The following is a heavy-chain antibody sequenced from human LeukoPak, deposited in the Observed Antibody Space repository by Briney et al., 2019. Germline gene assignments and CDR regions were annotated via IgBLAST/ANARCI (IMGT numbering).Heavy chain of an antibody. Sequence: GGSLRLSCAASGFTFSNAWMSWVRQAPGKGLEWVGRIKSKTDGGTTDYAAPVKGRFTISRDDSKNTLYLQMNSLKTEDTAVYYCTTVGPRGAYYDFWSGYYFDYWGQGTLVTVSS. V-gene: IGHV3-15*01. D-gene: IGHD3-3*01. CDR2: IKSKTDGGTT. CDR3: TTVGPRGAYYDFWSGYYFDY. CDR1: GFTFSNAW. J-gene: IGHJ4*02.